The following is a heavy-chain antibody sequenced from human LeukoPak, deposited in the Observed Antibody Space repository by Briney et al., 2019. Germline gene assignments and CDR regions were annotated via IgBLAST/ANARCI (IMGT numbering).Heavy chain of an antibody. D-gene: IGHD3-10*01. CDR2: IYCTGNT. Sequence: SETLSLTCTVSGVSISSSYSYWGWIRQPPGMGLGWVGSIYCTGNTYYTASLKSQVSISIDTSKNQFSLKLTSVTAADTAVYYCARYRGANGYYFDYWGQGTLVTVSS. CDR3: ARYRGANGYYFDY. V-gene: IGHV4-39*07. J-gene: IGHJ4*02. CDR1: GVSISSSYSY.